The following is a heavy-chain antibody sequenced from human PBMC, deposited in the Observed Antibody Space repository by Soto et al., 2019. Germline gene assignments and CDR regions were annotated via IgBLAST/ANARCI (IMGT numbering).Heavy chain of an antibody. D-gene: IGHD5-18*01. CDR2: IYPGDSDT. CDR3: ARHTTGDTAMVTQADY. V-gene: IGHV5-51*01. CDR1: GYSFTSYW. J-gene: IGHJ4*02. Sequence: PGESLKISCKGSGYSFTSYWIGWARQMPGKGLEWMGIIYPGDSDTRYSPSFQGQVTISADKSISTAYLQWSSLKASDTAMYYCARHTTGDTAMVTQADYWGQGTLVTVSS.